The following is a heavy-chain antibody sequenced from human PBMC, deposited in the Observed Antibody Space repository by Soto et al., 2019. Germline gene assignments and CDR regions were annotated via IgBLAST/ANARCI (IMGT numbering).Heavy chain of an antibody. CDR3: ATQLGYCSGGSCYSPAFDI. V-gene: IGHV4-39*01. Sequence: SETLSLTCTVSGGSISSSSYYWGWIRQPPGKGLDWIGSIYYSGSTYYNPSLKSRATISVDKSKNQFSLKLSSVTAADTAVYYCATQLGYCSGGSCYSPAFDIWGQGTMVTISS. J-gene: IGHJ3*02. CDR1: GGSISSSSYY. CDR2: IYYSGST. D-gene: IGHD2-15*01.